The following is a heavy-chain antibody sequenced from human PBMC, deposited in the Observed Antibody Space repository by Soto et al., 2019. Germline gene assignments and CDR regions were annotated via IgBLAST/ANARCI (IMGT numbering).Heavy chain of an antibody. Sequence: ETLSLTCAVSGHSISSGYYWGWIRQPPGKGLEWIGSFYHSGSTYYNPSLKSRVTISVYTSKNQFSLKLSSVTAADTAVYYWARGEYYGSGNYFDYWGQGTLSTVSS. D-gene: IGHD3-10*01. CDR3: ARGEYYGSGNYFDY. CDR2: FYHSGST. J-gene: IGHJ4*02. CDR1: GHSISSGYY. V-gene: IGHV4-38-2*01.